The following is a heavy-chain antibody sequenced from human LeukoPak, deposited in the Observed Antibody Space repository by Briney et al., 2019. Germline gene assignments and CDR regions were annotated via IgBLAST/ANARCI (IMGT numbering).Heavy chain of an antibody. J-gene: IGHJ4*02. CDR2: VSGNGAGT. V-gene: IGHV3-23*01. CDR1: RFTFSSYA. CDR3: AKTPWYGSGWSIDY. D-gene: IGHD6-13*01. Sequence: PGGSLRLSCAASRFTFSSYAMSWVRQAPGKGLEWVSGVSGNGAGTYYADSVKGRFTISRDNFKNMLYLQMNSLRAEDTAVYYCAKTPWYGSGWSIDYWGQGTLVTVSS.